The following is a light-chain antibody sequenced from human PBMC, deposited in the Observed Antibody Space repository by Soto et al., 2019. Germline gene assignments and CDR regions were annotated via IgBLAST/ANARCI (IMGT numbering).Light chain of an antibody. CDR3: QHRSNWPSLT. Sequence: EIVLTQSPATLSLSPGDRATLSCRASQSLTTSLAWYQHLPGQAPRLLIYDASNRAAGVPARFSGSGSGTHFTLTISKLERGDFAVYYCQHRSNWPSLTFGGGTKLEIK. CDR2: DAS. J-gene: IGKJ4*01. CDR1: QSLTTS. V-gene: IGKV3-11*01.